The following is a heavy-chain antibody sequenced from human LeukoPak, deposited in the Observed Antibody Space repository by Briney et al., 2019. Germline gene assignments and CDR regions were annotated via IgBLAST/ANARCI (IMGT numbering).Heavy chain of an antibody. J-gene: IGHJ4*02. Sequence: GGSLRLSCAASGFTFGNLMSWVRQAPGGGLQWVASMKGDGSLIYYVDSVKGRFTISRDNAKNTLYLQMNSLRAEDTAVYYCARDQGSPEASWGQGTLVTVSS. CDR1: GFTFGNL. V-gene: IGHV3-7*01. CDR3: ARDQGSPEAS. CDR2: MKGDGSLI.